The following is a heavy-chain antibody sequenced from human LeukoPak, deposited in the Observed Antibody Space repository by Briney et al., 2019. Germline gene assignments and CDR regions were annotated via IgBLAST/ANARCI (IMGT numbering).Heavy chain of an antibody. J-gene: IGHJ5*02. CDR2: IYYSGST. CDR1: GGSISSSSYY. V-gene: IGHV4-39*07. D-gene: IGHD4-17*01. CDR3: ARGAVMTTVTTWFDP. Sequence: PSETPSLTCTVSGGSISSSSYYWGWIRQPPGKGLEWIGSIYYSGSTYYNPSLKSRVTISVDTSKNQFSLKLSSVTAADTAVYYCARGAVMTTVTTWFDPWGQGTLVTVSS.